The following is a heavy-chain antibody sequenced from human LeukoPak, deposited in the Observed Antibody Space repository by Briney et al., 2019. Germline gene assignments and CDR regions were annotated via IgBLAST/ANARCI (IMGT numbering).Heavy chain of an antibody. J-gene: IGHJ4*02. CDR3: ARERWELGRFDY. CDR2: ISYDGSNK. Sequence: GGSLRLSCAASGFTFSSYAMHWVRQAPGKGLEWVAVISYDGSNKYYADSVKGRFTISRDNSKNTLYLQMNNLRAEDTAVYYCARERWELGRFDYWGQGTLVTVSS. V-gene: IGHV3-30*04. D-gene: IGHD1-26*01. CDR1: GFTFSSYA.